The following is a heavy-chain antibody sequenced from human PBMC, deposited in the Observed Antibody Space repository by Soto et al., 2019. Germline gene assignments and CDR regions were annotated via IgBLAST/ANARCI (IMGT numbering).Heavy chain of an antibody. Sequence: QVQLVQSGAEVKKPGSSVKVSCKASGGTFSSYAISWVRQAPGQGLEWMGGIIPIFGTANYAQKFQGRVTITADESTSTAYMELSSLRSEDTAVYYCASGAPDGAYGSGMRYDYWGQGTLVTVSS. CDR2: IIPIFGTA. D-gene: IGHD3-10*01. CDR3: ASGAPDGAYGSGMRYDY. CDR1: GGTFSSYA. V-gene: IGHV1-69*12. J-gene: IGHJ4*02.